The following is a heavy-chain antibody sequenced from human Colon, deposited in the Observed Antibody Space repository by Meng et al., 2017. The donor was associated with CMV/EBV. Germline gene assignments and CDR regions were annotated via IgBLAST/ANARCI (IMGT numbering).Heavy chain of an antibody. CDR2: ISAYTGDT. J-gene: IGHJ1*01. Sequence: QVYLVQSGAEVKKPGASVKVSCKASGYTFTNYGISWVRQAPGQGLEWMGWISAYTGDTYYAQKFQGRVTMTTDTSTSTAYMELRRLRSDDTAVYYCVRESQSGSYIYLQHWGQGTLVTVSS. CDR3: VRESQSGSYIYLQH. D-gene: IGHD1-26*01. CDR1: GYTFTNYG. V-gene: IGHV1-18*01.